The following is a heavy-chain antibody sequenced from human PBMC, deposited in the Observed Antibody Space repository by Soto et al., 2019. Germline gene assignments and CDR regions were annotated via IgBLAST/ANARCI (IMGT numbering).Heavy chain of an antibody. J-gene: IGHJ3*02. V-gene: IGHV3-21*01. CDR2: ISSSSSYI. Sequence: GGSLRLSCAASGFTFSSYSMNWVRQAPGKGLEWVSSISSSSSYIYYADSVKGRFTISRDNAKNSLYLQMNSLRAGDTAVYYCAREESRNYVPGENDAFDIWGQGTMVTGSS. CDR3: AREESRNYVPGENDAFDI. CDR1: GFTFSSYS. D-gene: IGHD1-7*01.